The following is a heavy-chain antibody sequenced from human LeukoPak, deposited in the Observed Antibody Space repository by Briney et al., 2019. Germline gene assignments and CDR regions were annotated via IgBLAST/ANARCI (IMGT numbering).Heavy chain of an antibody. CDR3: ARDEARQYPVDAFDI. J-gene: IGHJ3*02. Sequence: ASVKVSCKASGYTFTGYYMHWVRQAPGQGLEWMGWINPNSGGTNYAQKFQGRVTMTRDTSISTAYMELSSLRSEDTAVYYCARDEARQYPVDAFDIWGQGTMVTVSS. CDR1: GYTFTGYY. V-gene: IGHV1-2*02. D-gene: IGHD4-11*01. CDR2: INPNSGGT.